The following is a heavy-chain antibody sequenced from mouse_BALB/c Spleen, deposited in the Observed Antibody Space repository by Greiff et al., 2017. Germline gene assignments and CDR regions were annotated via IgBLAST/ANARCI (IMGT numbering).Heavy chain of an antibody. V-gene: IGHV1-53*01. CDR1: GYTFTSYW. J-gene: IGHJ2*01. CDR3: ARGKSYGSPFDY. CDR2: INPSNGGT. Sequence: QVQLQQPGAELVKPGASVKLSCKASGYTFTSYWMHWVKLRPGQGFEWIGEINPSNGGTNYNQKFKGKATLTADKSSSTAYMQLSSLTSEDSAVYYCARGKSYGSPFDYWGQGTTLTVSS. D-gene: IGHD1-2*01.